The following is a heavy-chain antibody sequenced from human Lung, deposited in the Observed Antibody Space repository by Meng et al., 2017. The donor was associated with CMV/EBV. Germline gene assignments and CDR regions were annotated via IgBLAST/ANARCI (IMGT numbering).Heavy chain of an antibody. V-gene: IGHV4-4*02. J-gene: IGHJ6*02. CDR2: IYHSGST. CDR1: GGSISSSNW. Sequence: GSLRLSCAVSGGSISSSNWWSWVRQPPGKGLEWIGEIYHSGSTNYNPSLKSRVTISVDKSKNQFSLKLSSVTAADTAVYYCARDGAAGPANYYYYYGMDVWGQGTTVXVSS. D-gene: IGHD6-13*01. CDR3: ARDGAAGPANYYYYYGMDV.